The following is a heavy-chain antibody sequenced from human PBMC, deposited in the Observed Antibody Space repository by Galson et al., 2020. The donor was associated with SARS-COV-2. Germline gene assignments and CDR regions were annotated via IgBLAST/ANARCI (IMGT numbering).Heavy chain of an antibody. CDR1: GFTFSSYA. J-gene: IGHJ5*02. CDR3: ARDGGGWFDP. CDR2: ISYDGSNK. V-gene: IGHV3-30-3*01. Sequence: TGGSLRLSCVASGFTFSSYAMHWVRQAPGKGLEWVAVISYDGSNKYYADSVKGRFTISRDNSKNTLYLQMNSLRAEDTAVYYCARDGGGWFDPWGQGTLVTVSS. D-gene: IGHD3-3*01.